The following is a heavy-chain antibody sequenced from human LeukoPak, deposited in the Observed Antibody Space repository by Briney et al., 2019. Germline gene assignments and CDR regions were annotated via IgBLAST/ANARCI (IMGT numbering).Heavy chain of an antibody. CDR3: AGNYDSSGYYYVGFDC. J-gene: IGHJ4*02. CDR2: ISYSGRT. CDR1: GGSISSSSYY. Sequence: SETLSLTCTVSGGSISSSSYYWGWIRQPPGKGLEWIGSISYSGRTYYNPSLKSRVTISVDTSKNQFSLKLSSVTAADTAVYYCAGNYDSSGYYYVGFDCWGQGTLVTVSS. V-gene: IGHV4-39*07. D-gene: IGHD3-22*01.